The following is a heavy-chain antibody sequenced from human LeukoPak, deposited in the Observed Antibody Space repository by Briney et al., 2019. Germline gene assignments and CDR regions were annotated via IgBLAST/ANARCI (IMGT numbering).Heavy chain of an antibody. CDR2: ISWDGGST. CDR1: GFTFDDYA. D-gene: IGHD1/OR15-1a*01. V-gene: IGHV3-43D*03. CDR3: AKDPGRRKQMYYFDY. Sequence: GGSLRLSCAASGFTFDDYAMHWVRQAPGKGLEWVSLISWDGGSTYYADSVKGRFTISRDNSKNSLYLQMNSLRAEDTALYYCAKDPGRRKQMYYFDYWGQGTLVTVSS. J-gene: IGHJ4*02.